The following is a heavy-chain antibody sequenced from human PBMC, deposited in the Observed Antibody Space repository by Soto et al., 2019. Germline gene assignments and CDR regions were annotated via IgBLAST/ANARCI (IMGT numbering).Heavy chain of an antibody. CDR2: FNPSGDAT. V-gene: IGHV1-46*01. CDR3: ARRGMSTIGFDT. CDR1: GYIFSNYY. Sequence: QVQLVQSGAEVKKPGTSVKVSCKASGYIFSNYYMHWVRQAPGQGLEWMGVFNPSGDATHYAQSFQGRVSVTRYTSTITVYMELSTLTSEDTAVYYCARRGMSTIGFDTWGQVTMVTVSS. D-gene: IGHD1-1*01. J-gene: IGHJ3*02.